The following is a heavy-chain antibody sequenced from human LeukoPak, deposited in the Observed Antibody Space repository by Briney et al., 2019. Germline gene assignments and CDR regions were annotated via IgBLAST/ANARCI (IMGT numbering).Heavy chain of an antibody. V-gene: IGHV3-48*04. CDR1: GFTFSSYN. D-gene: IGHD3-16*01. J-gene: IGHJ4*02. Sequence: GGSLRLSCAASGFTFSSYNMNWVRQAPGKGLEWVSYISSSGDAIYYADSVKGRFTISRDNAKNSLSLQMNSLRADDAAVYYCARDRQMIYWGQGTLVTVSS. CDR3: ARDRQMIY. CDR2: ISSSGDAI.